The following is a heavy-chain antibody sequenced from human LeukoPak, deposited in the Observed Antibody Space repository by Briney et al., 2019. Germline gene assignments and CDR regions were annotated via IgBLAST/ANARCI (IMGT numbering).Heavy chain of an antibody. J-gene: IGHJ4*02. V-gene: IGHV3-7*01. CDR1: GFTFSHYW. D-gene: IGHD7-27*01. Sequence: PGESLRLSRAASGFTFSHYWMAWVRQAPGKELEWVAIIRPDANDGSYVDSVKGRFTISRDNAKNSLYLQLNSLRAEDTAVYFCARADWGSIDYWGQGALVTVSS. CDR2: IRPDANDG. CDR3: ARADWGSIDY.